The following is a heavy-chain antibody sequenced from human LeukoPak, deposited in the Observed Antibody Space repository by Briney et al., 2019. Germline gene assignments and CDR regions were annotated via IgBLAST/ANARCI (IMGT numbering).Heavy chain of an antibody. CDR2: IIPIFGTA. Sequence: SVKVSCKASGCTFSSYAISWVRQAPGQGLEWMGRIIPIFGTANYAQKLQGRVTITTDESTSTAYMEPSSLRSEDTAVYYCASRRWGVVVPAAPFDPWGQGTLVTVSS. J-gene: IGHJ5*02. CDR3: ASRRWGVVVPAAPFDP. V-gene: IGHV1-69*05. D-gene: IGHD2-2*01. CDR1: GCTFSSYA.